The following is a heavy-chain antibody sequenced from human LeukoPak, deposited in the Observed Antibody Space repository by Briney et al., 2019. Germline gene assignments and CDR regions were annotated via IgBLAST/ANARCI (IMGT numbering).Heavy chain of an antibody. Sequence: GGSMRLSCAASGFTFSDYYMSWNRQAPGKGLEWVSYISSSSSYTNYADSVKSRFTISRDNAKNSLYLQMNSLRAEDTAVYYCAREPIQLWLRGAFDIWGQGTIVTASS. J-gene: IGHJ3*02. CDR1: GFTFSDYY. CDR2: ISSSSSYT. V-gene: IGHV3-11*05. CDR3: AREPIQLWLRGAFDI. D-gene: IGHD5-18*01.